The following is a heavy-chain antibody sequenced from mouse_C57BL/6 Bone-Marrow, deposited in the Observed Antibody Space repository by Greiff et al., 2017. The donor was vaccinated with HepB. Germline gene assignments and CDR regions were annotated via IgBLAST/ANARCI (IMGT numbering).Heavy chain of an antibody. V-gene: IGHV1-82*01. CDR1: GYAFSSSW. J-gene: IGHJ2*01. D-gene: IGHD1-1*01. CDR2: IYPGDGDT. CDR3: ARSLIYYYGSINYYGY. Sequence: QVQLQQSGPELVKPGASVKISCKASGYAFSSSWMNWVKQRPGKGLEWIGRIYPGDGDTNYNGKFKGKATLTADKSSSTAYMQLSSLTSEDSAVYFCARSLIYYYGSINYYGYWGQGTTLTVSS.